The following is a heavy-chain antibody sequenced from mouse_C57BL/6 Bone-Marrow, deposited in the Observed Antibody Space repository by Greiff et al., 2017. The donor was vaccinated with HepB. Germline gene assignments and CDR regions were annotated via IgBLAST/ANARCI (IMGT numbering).Heavy chain of an antibody. V-gene: IGHV2-4*01. CDR1: GFSLTSYG. CDR2: IWSGGST. Sequence: VQRVESGPGLVQPSQSLSITCTVSGFSLTSYGVHWVRQPPGKGLEWLGVIWSGGSTDYNAAFISRLSISKDNSKSQVFFKMNSLQADDTAIYYCAKKDEYFDVWGTGTTVTVSS. J-gene: IGHJ1*03. CDR3: AKKDEYFDV.